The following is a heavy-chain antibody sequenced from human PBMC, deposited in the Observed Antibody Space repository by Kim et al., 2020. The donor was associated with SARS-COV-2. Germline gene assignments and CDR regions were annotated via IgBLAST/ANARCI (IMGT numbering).Heavy chain of an antibody. V-gene: IGHV3-53*01. D-gene: IGHD6-13*01. CDR2: IYSDGNT. Sequence: GGSLRISCAASGFTVSAKYLSWVRQAPGKGLEWISVIYSDGNTYYADSVKGRFTSSRDISKNTFYLQMDSMRADDTAVYYCATYSSTWMHYFENWGQGTLVTVSS. CDR3: ATYSSTWMHYFEN. J-gene: IGHJ4*01. CDR1: GFTVSAKY.